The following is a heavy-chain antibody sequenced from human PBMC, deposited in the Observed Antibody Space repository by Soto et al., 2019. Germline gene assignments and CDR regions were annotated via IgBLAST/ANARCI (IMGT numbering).Heavy chain of an antibody. CDR1: GFTFSSYW. V-gene: IGHV3-7*01. CDR2: IKQDGSEK. J-gene: IGHJ3*02. Sequence: EVQLVESGGGLVQPGGSLRLSCAASGFTFSSYWMSWVRQAPGKGLEWVANIKQDGSEKYYVDSVKGRFTISRDNAKNSLYLQMNSLRAEDTAVYYCARSTNGDYVRPIAFDIWGQGTMVTVSS. D-gene: IGHD4-17*01. CDR3: ARSTNGDYVRPIAFDI.